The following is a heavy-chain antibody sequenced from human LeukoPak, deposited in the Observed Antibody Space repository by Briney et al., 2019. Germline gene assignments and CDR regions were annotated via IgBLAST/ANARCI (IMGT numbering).Heavy chain of an antibody. J-gene: IGHJ6*03. CDR2: ISAYNGNT. V-gene: IGHV1-18*01. CDR3: ARLRVEMATIYAMDV. D-gene: IGHD5-24*01. Sequence: GASVTVSCKASGYTFTSYGISWVRQAPGQGLEWMGWISAYNGNTNYAQKLQGRVTMTTDTSTSTAYMELRSLKSDDTAVYYCARLRVEMATIYAMDVWGKGTTVTVSS. CDR1: GYTFTSYG.